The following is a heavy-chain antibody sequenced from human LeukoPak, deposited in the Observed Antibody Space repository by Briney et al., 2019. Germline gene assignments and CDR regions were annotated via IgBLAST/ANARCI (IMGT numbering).Heavy chain of an antibody. CDR1: GFDLSPYT. CDR2: ISSTSSYM. Sequence: GGSLRLSCSASGFDLSPYTMNWVRQAPGKGLERVASISSTSSYMYYGDSLKGRFTISRDNAKNTLYLQLGSLRAEDTAVYYCAKDPLGNYYYYMDVWGKGTTVTVSS. J-gene: IGHJ6*03. V-gene: IGHV3-21*04. CDR3: AKDPLGNYYYYMDV.